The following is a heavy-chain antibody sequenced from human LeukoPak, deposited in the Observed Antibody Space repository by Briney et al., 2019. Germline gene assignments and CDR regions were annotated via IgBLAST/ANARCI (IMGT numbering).Heavy chain of an antibody. Sequence: PGGSLRLSCAASGFTFSTYGMHWVRQAPGKGLEWVAVIWYDESNKYYADSVKGRFTISRDTSKNTLYLQMNSLRAEDTAVYFCARSRDGYKRFDSWGQGTLVTVSS. J-gene: IGHJ4*02. V-gene: IGHV3-33*01. CDR1: GFTFSTYG. D-gene: IGHD5-24*01. CDR3: ARSRDGYKRFDS. CDR2: IWYDESNK.